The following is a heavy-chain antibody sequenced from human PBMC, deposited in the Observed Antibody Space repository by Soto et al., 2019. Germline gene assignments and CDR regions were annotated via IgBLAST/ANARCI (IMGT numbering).Heavy chain of an antibody. V-gene: IGHV3-9*01. J-gene: IGHJ3*02. D-gene: IGHD4-17*01. CDR2: ISWNSGNR. CDR1: GFTFDDYA. Sequence: EVLLVESGGGLVQPGRSLRLSCAASGFTFDDYAMHWDRQAPGKGPEWVSGISWNSGNRGYADSVKGRFTISRDNANDSLYLQMNRLKPDDTSLYYCAISKGDLEIVKTTVTAFWGAFQIWGQGTRVTVSS. CDR3: AISKGDLEIVKTTVTAFWGAFQI.